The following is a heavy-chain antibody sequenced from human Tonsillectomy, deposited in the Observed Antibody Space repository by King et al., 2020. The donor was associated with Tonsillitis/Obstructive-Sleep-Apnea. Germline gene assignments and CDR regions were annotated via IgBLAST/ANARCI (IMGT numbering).Heavy chain of an antibody. CDR1: GFTFSSYA. CDR2: ISGSGGST. D-gene: IGHD6-19*01. CDR3: AKDQRTAVAATGGCAFDI. Sequence: VQLVESGGGLVQPGGSLRLSCAASGFTFSSYAMSWVRQAPGKGLEWVSAISGSGGSTYYADSVKGRFTISRDNSKNTLYLQMNSLRAEDTAVYYCAKDQRTAVAATGGCAFDIWGQGTMVTVSS. J-gene: IGHJ3*02. V-gene: IGHV3-23*04.